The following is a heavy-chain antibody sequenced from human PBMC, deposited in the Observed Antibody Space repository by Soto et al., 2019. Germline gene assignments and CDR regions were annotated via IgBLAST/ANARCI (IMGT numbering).Heavy chain of an antibody. Sequence: EVQLLESGGGLVQPGGSLRLSCIASGFSFSNYAMIWVRQAPGKGPEWVSRSALSGRATYYADAVKGRFTISRDDSKNAVYLQMNSLRGEDTAVYFCAKGDGGYFDHWGQGSLVTVSS. CDR1: GFSFSNYA. D-gene: IGHD3-16*01. J-gene: IGHJ4*02. CDR2: SALSGRAT. CDR3: AKGDGGYFDH. V-gene: IGHV3-23*01.